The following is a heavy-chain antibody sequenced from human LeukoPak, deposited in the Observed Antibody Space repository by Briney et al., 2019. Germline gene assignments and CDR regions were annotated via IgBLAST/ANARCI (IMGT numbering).Heavy chain of an antibody. J-gene: IGHJ4*02. CDR1: GGSFSSYY. CDR2: IYYSGST. V-gene: IGHV4-59*01. Sequence: SETLSLTCTVSGGSFSSYYWSWIRQPPGKGLEWIGYIYYSGSTNYNPSLKSRVTISVDTSKNQFSLKLSSVTAADTAVYYCATSLDDYGELYYFDYWGQGTLVTVSS. CDR3: ATSLDDYGELYYFDY. D-gene: IGHD4-17*01.